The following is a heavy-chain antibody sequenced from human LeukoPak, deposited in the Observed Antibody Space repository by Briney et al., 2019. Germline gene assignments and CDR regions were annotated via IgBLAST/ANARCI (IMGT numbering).Heavy chain of an antibody. CDR2: ISWNSFTI. J-gene: IGHJ6*03. CDR3: AKDIGRVDTASTYMDV. V-gene: IGHV3-9*01. CDR1: GFTFSSYS. D-gene: IGHD5-18*01. Sequence: PGGSLRLSCAASGFTFSSYSMNRVRQAPGKGLEWVSGISWNSFTIGYADSVKGRFTISRDNAKNSLYLQMNSLRVEDTALYYCAKDIGRVDTASTYMDVWGKGTTVTISS.